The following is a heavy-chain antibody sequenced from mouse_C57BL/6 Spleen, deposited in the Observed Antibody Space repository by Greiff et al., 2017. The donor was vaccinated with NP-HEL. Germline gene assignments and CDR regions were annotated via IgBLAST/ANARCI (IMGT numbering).Heavy chain of an antibody. CDR1: GYTFTSYW. V-gene: IGHV1-52*01. D-gene: IGHD4-1*01. CDR2: IDPSDSET. J-gene: IGHJ2*01. CDR3: ASGWDRDYFDY. Sequence: QVQLQQPGAELVRPGSSVKLSCKASGYTFTSYWMHWVKQRPIQGLEWIGNIDPSDSETHYNQKFKDKATLTVDKSSSTAYMQLSSLTSEDSAVYYCASGWDRDYFDYWGQGTTLTVSS.